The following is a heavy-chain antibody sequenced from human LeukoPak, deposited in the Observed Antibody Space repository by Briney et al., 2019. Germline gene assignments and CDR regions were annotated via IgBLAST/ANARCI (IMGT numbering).Heavy chain of an antibody. CDR2: IYHSWNT. D-gene: IGHD6-25*01. V-gene: IGHV4-39*01. Sequence: SETLSLTCTVSGDSISSSNYFWGWIRQPPGKGLEWDGNIYHSWNTFYNLSLKSRVTISADTSKNQFSLKLTFVTVADTAVYYCARQLYSSATVWGQGTTVIVSS. CDR1: GDSISSSNYF. CDR3: ARQLYSSATV. J-gene: IGHJ6*02.